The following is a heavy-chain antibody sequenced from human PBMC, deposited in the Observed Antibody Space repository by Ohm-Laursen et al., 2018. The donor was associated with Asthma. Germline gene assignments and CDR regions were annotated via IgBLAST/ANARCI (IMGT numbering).Heavy chain of an antibody. CDR1: GFTFRSYA. Sequence: LRLSCAASGFTFRSYAMQWVRQAPGKGLEWVAVGGSYYDGGLKYYADSVKGRFTISRDNAKNSLYLQMNSLRAQDTAVYYCAVRTTSAGFDVWGQRTTVTVSS. J-gene: IGHJ6*02. V-gene: IGHV3-30-3*01. D-gene: IGHD1-1*01. CDR2: GGSYYDGGLK. CDR3: AVRTTSAGFDV.